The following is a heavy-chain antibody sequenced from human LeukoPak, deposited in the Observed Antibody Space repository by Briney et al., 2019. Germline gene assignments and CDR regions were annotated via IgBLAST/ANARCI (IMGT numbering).Heavy chain of an antibody. V-gene: IGHV4-59*01. CDR1: GGSISSYY. D-gene: IGHD6-13*01. Sequence: SETLSLTCTVSGGSISSYYWSWIRQPPGKGLEWIGYIYYSGSTNYNPSLKSRVTISVGTSKNQFSLKLSSVTAADTAVYYCARDPTRIAAAGTGAFDIWGQGTMVTVSS. CDR2: IYYSGST. J-gene: IGHJ3*02. CDR3: ARDPTRIAAAGTGAFDI.